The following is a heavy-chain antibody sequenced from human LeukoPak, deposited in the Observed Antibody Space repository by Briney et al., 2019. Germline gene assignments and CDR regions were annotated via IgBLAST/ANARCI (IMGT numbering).Heavy chain of an antibody. CDR2: INHSGST. D-gene: IGHD2-21*02. CDR1: GGSFSGYY. CDR3: ARTSVTGNYYYYYYMDV. V-gene: IGHV4-34*01. J-gene: IGHJ6*03. Sequence: SETLSLTCAVYGGSFSGYYWSWIRQPPGKGLGWIGEINHSGSTNYNPSLKSRVTISVDTSKNQFSLKLSSVTAADTAVYYCARTSVTGNYYYYYYMDVWGKGTTVSVSS.